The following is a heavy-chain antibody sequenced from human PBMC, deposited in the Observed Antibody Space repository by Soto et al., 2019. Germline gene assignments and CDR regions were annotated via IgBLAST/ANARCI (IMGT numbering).Heavy chain of an antibody. CDR1: GYSISSGYY. CDR2: IYHSGST. Sequence: SETLSLTCAVSGYSISSGYYWGWIRQPPGKGLEWIGSIYHSGSTYYNASLKSRVTISVDTSKNQFSLKLTSVTDADTAVHYCASGIDFYYAMDVWGQGTTVTVSS. V-gene: IGHV4-38-2*01. J-gene: IGHJ6*01. CDR3: ASGIDFYYAMDV.